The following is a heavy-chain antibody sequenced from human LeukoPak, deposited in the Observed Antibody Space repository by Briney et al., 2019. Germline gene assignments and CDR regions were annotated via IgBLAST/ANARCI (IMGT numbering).Heavy chain of an antibody. CDR2: IIPIFGTA. J-gene: IGHJ6*04. CDR3: ASRWFGEILTGYYYYGMDV. CDR1: GGTFSSYA. V-gene: IGHV1-69*06. Sequence: SGGTFSSYAISWVRQAPGQGLEWMGGIIPIFGTANYAQKFQGRVTITADKSTSTAYMELSSLRSEDTAVYYCASRWFGEILTGYYYYGMDVWGKGTTVTVSS. D-gene: IGHD3-10*01.